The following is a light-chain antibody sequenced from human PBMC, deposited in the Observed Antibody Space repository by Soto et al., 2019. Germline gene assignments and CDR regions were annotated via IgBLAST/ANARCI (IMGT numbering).Light chain of an antibody. V-gene: IGKV1-27*01. CDR2: AAS. Sequence: IQMTQSPSSLSASVGDRVTITCRASQGISNYLAWYQQNPGKVPKLLIYAASTLQSGVPSRFSGSGSGTDVTLATSSQQPEVEATYYCQKYNTAPLSCGGGTKAEIK. J-gene: IGKJ4*01. CDR3: QKYNTAPLS. CDR1: QGISNY.